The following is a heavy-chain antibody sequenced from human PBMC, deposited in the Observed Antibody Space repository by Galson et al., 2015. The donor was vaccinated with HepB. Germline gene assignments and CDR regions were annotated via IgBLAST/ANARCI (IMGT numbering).Heavy chain of an antibody. V-gene: IGHV1-69*13. J-gene: IGHJ6*02. CDR2: IIPIFGTA. D-gene: IGHD2-15*01. Sequence: SVKVSCKASGGTFSSYAISWVRQAPGQGLEWMGGIIPIFGTANYAQKFQGRVTITADESTSTAYMELSSLRSEDTAVYYCARYCSGGSCYPILYYYGMDVWGQGTTVTVSS. CDR1: GGTFSSYA. CDR3: ARYCSGGSCYPILYYYGMDV.